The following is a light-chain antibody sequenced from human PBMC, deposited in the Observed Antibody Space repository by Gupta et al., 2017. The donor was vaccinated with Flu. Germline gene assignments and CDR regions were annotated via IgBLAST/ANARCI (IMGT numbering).Light chain of an antibody. CDR3: QKRSNWPPYT. CDR1: QSVGTY. J-gene: IGKJ2*01. CDR2: DAS. V-gene: IGKV3-11*01. Sequence: EIVLTQSPATLSLSPGERATLSCRASQSVGTYLAWYQQKPGQTPKLLIYDASNRDTGIPARFSGSGSGKDLTLTISSREQEDFAGYYCQKRSNWPPYTFGQGTRMEI.